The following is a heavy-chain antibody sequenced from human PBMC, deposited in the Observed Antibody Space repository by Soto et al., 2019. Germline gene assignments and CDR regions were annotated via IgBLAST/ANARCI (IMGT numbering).Heavy chain of an antibody. CDR3: ASQPFTYYYGSGTRFDY. D-gene: IGHD3-10*01. J-gene: IGHJ4*02. Sequence: SETLSLTCTVSGGSISSYYWSWIRQPPGKGLEWIGNIYYSGSTNYNPSLKSRVTISVDTSKNQFSLKLSSVTAADTAVYYCASQPFTYYYGSGTRFDYWGQGTLVTVSS. CDR1: GGSISSYY. V-gene: IGHV4-59*08. CDR2: IYYSGST.